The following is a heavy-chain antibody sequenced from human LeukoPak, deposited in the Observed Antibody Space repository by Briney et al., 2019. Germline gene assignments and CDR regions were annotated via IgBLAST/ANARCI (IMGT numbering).Heavy chain of an antibody. J-gene: IGHJ3*02. Sequence: PGGSLRLSCAASGFTFSSYGMSWVRQAPGKGLEWVSAISGSGGSTYYADSVKGRFTISRDNSKNTLYQQMNSLRAEDTAVYYCAKDEISSGWYYVLGAFDIWGQGTMVTSLQ. V-gene: IGHV3-23*01. D-gene: IGHD6-19*01. CDR2: ISGSGGST. CDR1: GFTFSSYG. CDR3: AKDEISSGWYYVLGAFDI.